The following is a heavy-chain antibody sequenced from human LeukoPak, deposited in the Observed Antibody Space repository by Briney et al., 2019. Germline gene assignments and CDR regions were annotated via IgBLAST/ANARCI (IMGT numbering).Heavy chain of an antibody. CDR3: AKDLSSTVVRQGWFDP. D-gene: IGHD4-23*01. V-gene: IGHV3-23*01. CDR2: ISGSGGTT. CDR1: AFIFSGHW. Sequence: PGGSLRLSCEGSAFIFSGHWMNWVRQAPGRGLEWVSGISGSGGTTYYADSVQGRFTISRDNPKNTLYLQMNSLRAEDTAVYYCAKDLSSTVVRQGWFDPWGQGTLVTVSS. J-gene: IGHJ5*02.